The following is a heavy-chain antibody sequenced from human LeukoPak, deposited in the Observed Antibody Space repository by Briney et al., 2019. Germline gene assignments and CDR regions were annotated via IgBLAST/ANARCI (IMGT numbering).Heavy chain of an antibody. CDR3: AREAAAGTCWWFDP. CDR1: GGSISSGSYY. CDR2: IYTSGST. J-gene: IGHJ5*02. D-gene: IGHD6-13*01. Sequence: SETLSLTCTVSGGSISSGSYYWSWIRQPAGKGLEWIGRIYTSGSTNYNPSLESRVTISVDTSKNQFSLKLSSVSAADTAVYYCAREAAAGTCWWFDPWGQGTLVTVSS. V-gene: IGHV4-61*02.